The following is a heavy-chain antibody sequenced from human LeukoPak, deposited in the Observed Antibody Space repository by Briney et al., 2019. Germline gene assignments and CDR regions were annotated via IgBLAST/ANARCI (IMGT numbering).Heavy chain of an antibody. J-gene: IGHJ4*02. Sequence: GGSLRLSCAASGFTFSSYAMSWVRPAPGKGVEWGSAIYGSGGSTYYADSVKGRFTISGDNSKNTLYLQMNSLRAEDTAVYYCAKPGYSSSWSSDYWGQGTLVTVSS. D-gene: IGHD6-13*01. V-gene: IGHV3-23*01. CDR1: GFTFSSYA. CDR2: IYGSGGST. CDR3: AKPGYSSSWSSDY.